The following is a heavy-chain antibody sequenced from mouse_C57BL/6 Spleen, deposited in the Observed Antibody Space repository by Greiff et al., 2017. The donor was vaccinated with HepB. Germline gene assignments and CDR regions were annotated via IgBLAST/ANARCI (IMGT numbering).Heavy chain of an antibody. CDR3: ANRIAWFAY. CDR1: GFTFSSYA. CDR2: ISDGGSYT. J-gene: IGHJ3*01. Sequence: EVMLVESGGGLVKPGGSLKLSCAASGFTFSSYAMSWVRQTPEKRLEWVATISDGGSYTYYPDNVKGRFTISRDNAKNNLYLQMSHLKSEDTAMYYCANRIAWFAYWGQGTLVTVSA. V-gene: IGHV5-4*03.